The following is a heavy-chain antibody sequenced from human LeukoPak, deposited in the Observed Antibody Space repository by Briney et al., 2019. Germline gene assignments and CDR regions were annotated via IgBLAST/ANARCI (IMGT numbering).Heavy chain of an antibody. V-gene: IGHV3-7*03. CDR3: ARDKSAGADTGSSFYY. J-gene: IGHJ4*02. Sequence: PGGSLRLSCAASGFTFSSYWMNWARQAPGKGLEWVASIKQDGSEKYYVDSVKGRFTFSRDNAKNSLYLQMDSLRAEDTAVYYCARDKSAGADTGSSFYYWGQGALVTVSS. D-gene: IGHD3-10*01. CDR1: GFTFSSYW. CDR2: IKQDGSEK.